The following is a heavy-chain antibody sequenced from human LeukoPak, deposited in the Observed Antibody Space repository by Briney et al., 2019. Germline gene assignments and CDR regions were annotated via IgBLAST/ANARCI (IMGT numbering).Heavy chain of an antibody. V-gene: IGHV1-46*01. CDR1: GYTFTSYY. CDR3: SRDQGTYDILTGYYGY. J-gene: IGHJ4*02. CDR2: ISPSGGST. Sequence: GASVKVSCKASGYTFTSYYMHWVRQAPGHGLEWLGIISPSGGSTSYAQRFQGRVTMTRYTSTSTVYMELSSLRSEDTAAYYCSRDQGTYDILTGYYGYWGQGTLVTVSS. D-gene: IGHD3-9*01.